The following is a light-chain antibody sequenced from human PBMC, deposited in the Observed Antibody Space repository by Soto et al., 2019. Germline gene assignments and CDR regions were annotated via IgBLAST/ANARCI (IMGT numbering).Light chain of an antibody. CDR2: DVS. J-gene: IGLJ2*01. V-gene: IGLV2-14*01. CDR1: SSDVGGYNY. CDR3: SSYTSSSGV. Sequence: QSALTQPASVSASPGQSITISCTGTSSDVGGYNYVSWYQQHPGKAPKLMIYDVSNRPSGVSNRFSGSKSGNTASLTISGLQAEDEADYYCSSYTSSSGVFGGGTKLTVL.